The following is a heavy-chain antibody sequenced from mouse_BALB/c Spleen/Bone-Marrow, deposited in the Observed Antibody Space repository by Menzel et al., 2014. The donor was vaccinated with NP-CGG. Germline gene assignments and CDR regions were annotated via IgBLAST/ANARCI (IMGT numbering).Heavy chain of an antibody. Sequence: VQLQQSGPQLVRPGASVKISCKASGYSFTSYWMHWVKQRPGQGLEWIGMIDPSDSETRLNQKFKDKATLTVDKSSSTAYMQLSSPTSEDSAVYYCARDGTTTATYYYAMDYWGQGTSVTVSS. CDR3: ARDGTTTATYYYAMDY. J-gene: IGHJ4*01. V-gene: IGHV1S126*01. CDR2: IDPSDSET. D-gene: IGHD1-2*01. CDR1: GYSFTSYW.